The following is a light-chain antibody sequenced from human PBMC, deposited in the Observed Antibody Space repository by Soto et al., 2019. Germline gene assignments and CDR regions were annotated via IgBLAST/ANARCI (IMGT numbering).Light chain of an antibody. CDR1: QSVSSNY. CDR2: GAS. CDR3: QQYITSPPEFT. Sequence: EIVLTQSPGTLSVSPGERVTLSCRASQSVSSNYLAWYQQRPGQAPRLLIFGASYRATGIPDRFSGSGSGTAFPLTITSLEPEDFAVYYCQQYITSPPEFTFGPGTKVDSK. V-gene: IGKV3-20*01. J-gene: IGKJ3*01.